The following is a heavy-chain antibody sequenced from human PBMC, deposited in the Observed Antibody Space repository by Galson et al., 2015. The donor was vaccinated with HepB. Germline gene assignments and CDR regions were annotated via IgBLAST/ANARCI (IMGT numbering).Heavy chain of an antibody. D-gene: IGHD1/OR15-1a*01. Sequence: ETLSLTCTVSGGPISSYYWSWIRQPVGKGLEWIGRVFPPGSTNYNPSLKGRIAMSVDTSKKQVSLQLRSVTAADTAVYYCAGNKYFDLWGQGTLVTVSS. J-gene: IGHJ4*02. CDR1: GGPISSYY. CDR3: AGNKYFDL. V-gene: IGHV4-4*07. CDR2: VFPPGST.